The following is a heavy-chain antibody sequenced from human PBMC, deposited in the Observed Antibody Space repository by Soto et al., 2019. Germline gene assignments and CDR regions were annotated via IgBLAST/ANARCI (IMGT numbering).Heavy chain of an antibody. D-gene: IGHD3-10*01. J-gene: IGHJ4*02. CDR2: INAGNGNT. CDR1: GYTFTGYA. V-gene: IGHV1-3*01. CDR3: ARGVGQFDY. Sequence: QVQLVQSGAEVKKPGASVKVSGTDSGYTFTGYAMHWVRPAPGQRLEWMGWINAGNGNTKYSKKFQGRVNITRDTSGGTADMEMSRLGSEDTAVYYCARGVGQFDYWGQGTLVTVSS.